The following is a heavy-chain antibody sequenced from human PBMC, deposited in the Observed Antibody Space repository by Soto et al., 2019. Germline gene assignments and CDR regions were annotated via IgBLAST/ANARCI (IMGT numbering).Heavy chain of an antibody. D-gene: IGHD3-3*01. J-gene: IGHJ3*02. V-gene: IGHV4-59*08. CDR1: GGSISSYY. CDR3: ARSYQYYDFWSGYYPYGAFDI. CDR2: IYYSGST. Sequence: PSETLSLTCTVSGGSISSYYWRWIRQPPGKGLEWIGYIYYSGSTNYNPSLKSRVTISVDTSKNQFSLKLSSVTAADTAVYYCARSYQYYDFWSGYYPYGAFDIWGQGTMVTVSS.